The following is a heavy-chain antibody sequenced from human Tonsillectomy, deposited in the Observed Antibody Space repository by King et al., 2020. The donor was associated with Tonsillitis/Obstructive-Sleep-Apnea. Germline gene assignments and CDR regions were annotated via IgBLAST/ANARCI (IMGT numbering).Heavy chain of an antibody. Sequence: LQLQESGPGLVKPSETLSLTCTVSGGSVSSSDYYWGWIRQPPGKGLEWIATIYYDGTTYYNPPLKSRVTISVAPTKNQFSLNLNSVTAADTAVYDCARHSRDSSWWDYFYYMDGGGKGTTGAVSS. CDR1: GGSVSSSDYY. CDR2: IYYDGTT. D-gene: IGHD6-6*01. V-gene: IGHV4-39*01. J-gene: IGHJ6*03. CDR3: ARHSRDSSWWDYFYYMDG.